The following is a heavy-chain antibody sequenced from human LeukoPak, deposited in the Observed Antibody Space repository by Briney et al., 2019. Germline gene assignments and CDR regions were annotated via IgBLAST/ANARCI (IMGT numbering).Heavy chain of an antibody. CDR2: IIPIFGTA. V-gene: IGHV1-69*13. D-gene: IGHD3-16*01. J-gene: IGHJ4*02. Sequence: GASVKVSCKASGGTFSSYAISWVRQAPGQGLEWMGGIIPIFGTANYAQKFQGRVTITADESTSTAYMELSSLRSEDTAVYYCARFLRCWGDFDYWGQASMVTVSS. CDR1: GGTFSSYA. CDR3: ARFLRCWGDFDY.